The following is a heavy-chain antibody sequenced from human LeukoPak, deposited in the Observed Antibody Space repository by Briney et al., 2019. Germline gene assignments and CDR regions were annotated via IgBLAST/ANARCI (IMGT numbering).Heavy chain of an antibody. CDR2: IGNTET. CDR3: AKDWIQFNRVFDCFDS. V-gene: IGHV3-23*01. D-gene: IGHD5-18*01. J-gene: IGHJ4*02. Sequence: GGSLRLSCATSGFPFETNAMSWVRQAPGKGLEWVATIGNTETFYADSVTGRFTISRDNSKNTVNLQMNRLRVEDTAIYYCAKDWIQFNRVFDCFDSWAREPWSPSPQ. CDR1: GFPFETNA.